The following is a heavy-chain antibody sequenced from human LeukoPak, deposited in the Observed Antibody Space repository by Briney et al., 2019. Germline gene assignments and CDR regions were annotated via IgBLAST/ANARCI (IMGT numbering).Heavy chain of an antibody. CDR3: ARHPESTHGSGSYYNVPFYYYYMDV. CDR1: GGSISSYY. V-gene: IGHV4-39*01. J-gene: IGHJ6*03. Sequence: SETLSLTCTVSGGSISSYYWGWIRQPPGKGLEWIGSIYYSGSTYYNPSLKSRVTISVDTSKNQFSLKLSSVTAADTAVYYCARHPESTHGSGSYYNVPFYYYYMDVWGKGTTVTISS. CDR2: IYYSGST. D-gene: IGHD3-10*01.